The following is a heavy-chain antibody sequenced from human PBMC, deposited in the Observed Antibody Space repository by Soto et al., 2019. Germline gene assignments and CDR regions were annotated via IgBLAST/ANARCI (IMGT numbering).Heavy chain of an antibody. Sequence: GGSLRISCASSVFTFSIYAMSWVRQAPGRGLEWVSAISGSGGSTYYADSVKGRFTISRDNSKNTLYLQMNSLRAEDTAVYYCAKDRIGFPLVVVPPAPFDYWGQGTMVTVSS. J-gene: IGHJ4*02. CDR3: AKDRIGFPLVVVPPAPFDY. D-gene: IGHD2-2*01. CDR2: ISGSGGST. CDR1: VFTFSIYA. V-gene: IGHV3-23*01.